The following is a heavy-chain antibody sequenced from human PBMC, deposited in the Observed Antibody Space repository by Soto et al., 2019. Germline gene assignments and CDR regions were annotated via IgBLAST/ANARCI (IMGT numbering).Heavy chain of an antibody. V-gene: IGHV4-31*03. CDR2: IYYSGST. CDR3: ASGTYSSSGWFDP. D-gene: IGHD6-6*01. J-gene: IGHJ5*02. CDR1: GGSISSGGYY. Sequence: PSETLSLTCTVSGGSISSGGYYWSWIRQHPGKGLEWIGYIYYSGSTYYNPSLKSRVTISVDTSKNQFSLKLSSVTAADTAVYYCASGTYSSSGWFDPRGQGTLVTVSS.